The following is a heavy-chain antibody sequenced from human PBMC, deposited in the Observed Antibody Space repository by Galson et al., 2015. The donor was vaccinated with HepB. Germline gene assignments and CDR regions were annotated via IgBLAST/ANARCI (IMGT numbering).Heavy chain of an antibody. V-gene: IGHV4-31*03. CDR2: IDYTGST. CDR3: ATMQLVRGGGISYYFQH. J-gene: IGHJ4*02. CDR1: GGSVTGSPYD. D-gene: IGHD2-2*01. Sequence: TLSLTCTVSGGSVTGSPYDWTWIRQHPEKGLEWIGYIDYTGSTYFTPSLQSRISISIEESTNQFSLRLTSATAADTAIYYCATMQLVRGGGISYYFQHWGQGVQVTVSS.